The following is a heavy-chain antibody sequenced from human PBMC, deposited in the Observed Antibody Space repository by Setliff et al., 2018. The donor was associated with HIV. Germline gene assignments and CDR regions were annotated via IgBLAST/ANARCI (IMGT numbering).Heavy chain of an antibody. D-gene: IGHD6-19*01. Sequence: GESLKISCAASGFTFSSHAMSWVRQAPGKGLEWVSAISGSGGSTYYADSVKGRFTISRDNSKNTLYLQMNSLRAEDTAVYYCAKGRYSSGANYYYYYMDVWGKGTTVTVSS. J-gene: IGHJ6*03. V-gene: IGHV3-23*01. CDR2: ISGSGGST. CDR1: GFTFSSHA. CDR3: AKGRYSSGANYYYYYMDV.